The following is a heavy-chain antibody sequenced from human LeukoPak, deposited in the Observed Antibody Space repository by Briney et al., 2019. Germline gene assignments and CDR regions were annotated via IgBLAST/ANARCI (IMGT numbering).Heavy chain of an antibody. J-gene: IGHJ4*02. CDR1: GGSISTYD. D-gene: IGHD2-21*01. CDR2: IYYSGST. Sequence: SETLSLTCTVSGGSISTYDWSWIRQPPGKGLEWIGYIYYSGSTNYNPSLKSRVTISVDTSKNQFSLKLSSVTAADTALYYCASFYQAYYFDYWGQGTLVTVSS. V-gene: IGHV4-59*08. CDR3: ASFYQAYYFDY.